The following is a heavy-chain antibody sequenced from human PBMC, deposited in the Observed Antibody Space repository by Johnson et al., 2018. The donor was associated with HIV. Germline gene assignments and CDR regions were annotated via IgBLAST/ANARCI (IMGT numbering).Heavy chain of an antibody. CDR2: ISYDGSNK. Sequence: QVQLVESGGGLVKPGRSLRLSCAASGFTFSSYGMHWVRQAPGKGLEWVAVISYDGSNKYYADSVKGRFTISRDNSKNTLYLQMNSLRAEDTAVYYCARVKGAFDIWGQGTMVTVSS. CDR3: ARVKGAFDI. CDR1: GFTFSSYG. V-gene: IGHV3-30*03. J-gene: IGHJ3*02.